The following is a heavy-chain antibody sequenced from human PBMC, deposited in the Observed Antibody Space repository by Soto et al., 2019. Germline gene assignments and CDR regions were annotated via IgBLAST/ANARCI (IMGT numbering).Heavy chain of an antibody. CDR2: LNPNGGST. Sequence: QVQLVQSGAEVKKPGASVKVSCKASGYTFTNSYIHWVRQAPGQGLEWMALLNPNGGSTNYAQNFQGRATVTRDTSTSTVYIELTSLTSEDTAVYYCARNLAAGDYWGQGTLVTVSS. CDR1: GYTFTNSY. D-gene: IGHD6-13*01. J-gene: IGHJ4*02. V-gene: IGHV1-46*01. CDR3: ARNLAAGDY.